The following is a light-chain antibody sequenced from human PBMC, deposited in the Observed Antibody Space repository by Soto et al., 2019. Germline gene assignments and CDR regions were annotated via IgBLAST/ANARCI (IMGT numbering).Light chain of an antibody. CDR2: RNN. Sequence: QSVLTQPPSASGTPGQTVTISCSGSSSTIGSNYVFWYQQFPGTAPKLLLYRNNLRPSGVPDRFSGSKSGTSASLAISGLRSEDEADYHCAAWDDNVSGPAFGGGTQLTVL. CDR1: SSTIGSNY. J-gene: IGLJ3*02. V-gene: IGLV1-47*01. CDR3: AAWDDNVSGPA.